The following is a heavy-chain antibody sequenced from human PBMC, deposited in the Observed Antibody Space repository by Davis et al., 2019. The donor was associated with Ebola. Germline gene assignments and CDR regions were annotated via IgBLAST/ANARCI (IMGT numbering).Heavy chain of an antibody. D-gene: IGHD3-10*01. CDR3: AREKMVQGPDYYGMDV. CDR1: GFTFSSYE. CDR2: ISSSGSTI. V-gene: IGHV3-48*03. J-gene: IGHJ6*02. Sequence: PGGSLRLSCAASGFTFSSYEMNWVRQAPGKGLEWVSYISSSGSTIYYADSVKGRFTISRDNAKNSLYLQMNSLRAEDTAVYYCAREKMVQGPDYYGMDVWGQGTTVTVSS.